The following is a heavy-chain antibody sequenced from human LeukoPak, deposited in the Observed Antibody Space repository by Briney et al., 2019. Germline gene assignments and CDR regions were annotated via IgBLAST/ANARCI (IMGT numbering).Heavy chain of an antibody. CDR3: ARDPYSGNYGTYYYYYMDV. CDR1: GFTFSNYN. Sequence: WGSLRLSCAASGFTFSNYNMNWVRQAPGKAMEWVSSITSSGTYTFYADSVKGRFTISRDNAKNSLYLQMDSLGPEDTAVYYCARDPYSGNYGTYYYYYMDVWGKGTTVTISS. V-gene: IGHV3-21*01. J-gene: IGHJ6*03. CDR2: ITSSGTYT. D-gene: IGHD1-26*01.